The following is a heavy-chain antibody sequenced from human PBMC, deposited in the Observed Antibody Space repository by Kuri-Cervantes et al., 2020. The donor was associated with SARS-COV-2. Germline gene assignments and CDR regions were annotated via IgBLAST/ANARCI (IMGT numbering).Heavy chain of an antibody. CDR1: GDSVSSNSAA. CDR2: TFYRSKWYN. V-gene: IGHV6-1*01. D-gene: IGHD2-15*01. Sequence: SQTLSLTCAISGDSVSSNSAAWNWIRQSPSRGLEWLGRTFYRSKWYNDYAVSVKSRITINPDTSKNQFSLQLNSVTPEDTAVYYCARTGAVAATQINAFDIWGQGTMVTVSS. CDR3: ARTGAVAATQINAFDI. J-gene: IGHJ3*02.